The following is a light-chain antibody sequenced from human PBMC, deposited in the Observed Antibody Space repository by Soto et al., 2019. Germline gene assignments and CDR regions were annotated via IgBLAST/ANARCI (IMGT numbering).Light chain of an antibody. CDR2: DAS. CDR3: QQANSFPLT. J-gene: IGKJ4*01. V-gene: IGKV1-33*01. Sequence: DIQMTQSPSSLSASVGDRVTITCQASQDITNYLNWYQQKPGKAPKLLIYDASTLETGVPSRFSGSGSGTDFTLTISSLQPEGFATYYCQQANSFPLTFGGGTKVDIK. CDR1: QDITNY.